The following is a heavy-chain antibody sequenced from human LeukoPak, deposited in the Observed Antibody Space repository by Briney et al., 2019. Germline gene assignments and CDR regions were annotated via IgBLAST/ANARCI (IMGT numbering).Heavy chain of an antibody. D-gene: IGHD3-22*01. J-gene: IGHJ4*02. Sequence: KRGESPKISCKGSGYTFTSYWITWVRQMPGKGLEWMGRIDPSDSYTNYSPSFQGHVTISADKSISTAYLQWSSLKASDTAMYYCARHREHDSSGYYPTYFDYWGQGTLVTVSS. V-gene: IGHV5-10-1*01. CDR2: IDPSDSYT. CDR1: GYTFTSYW. CDR3: ARHREHDSSGYYPTYFDY.